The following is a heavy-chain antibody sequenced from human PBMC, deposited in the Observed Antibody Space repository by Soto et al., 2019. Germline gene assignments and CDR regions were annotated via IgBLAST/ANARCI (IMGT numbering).Heavy chain of an antibody. CDR2: IYSGGST. Sequence: GGSLRLSCAASGFTVSRNYMSWVRQAPGKGLEWVSVIYSGGSTYYADSVKGRFTISRDNSKNTLYLQMNSLRAEDTAVYYCARASPSGYDYLGFDYWGQGTLVTVSS. J-gene: IGHJ4*02. CDR1: GFTVSRNY. V-gene: IGHV3-53*01. CDR3: ARASPSGYDYLGFDY. D-gene: IGHD5-12*01.